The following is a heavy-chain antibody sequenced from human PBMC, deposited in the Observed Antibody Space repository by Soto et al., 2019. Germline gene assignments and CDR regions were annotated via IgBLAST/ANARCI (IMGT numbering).Heavy chain of an antibody. D-gene: IGHD4-17*01. CDR3: ARATVTMTLDY. Sequence: EVQLVESGGDLVQPGGSLRLSCSASGFTFSNYWIHWVRHAPGKGLVYVSRLNGDGTSTNYADSVKGRFTISRDNAKNTVYLEMHSLRVEDTAVYYCARATVTMTLDYWGQGTQVTVSS. CDR2: LNGDGTST. CDR1: GFTFSNYW. J-gene: IGHJ4*02. V-gene: IGHV3-74*01.